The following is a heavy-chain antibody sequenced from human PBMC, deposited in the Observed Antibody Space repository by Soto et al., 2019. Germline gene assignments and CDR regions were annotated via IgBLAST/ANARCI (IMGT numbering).Heavy chain of an antibody. CDR1: GYTFTGYY. CDR2: INPNSGGT. Sequence: GASVKVSCKASGYTFTGYYMHWVRQAPGQGLEWMGWINPNSGGTNYAQKFQGWVTMTRDTSISTAYMELSRLRSDDTAVYYCARDRGPPSYDYNPYYGMDVWGQGTTVTVSS. V-gene: IGHV1-2*04. D-gene: IGHD4-4*01. CDR3: ARDRGPPSYDYNPYYGMDV. J-gene: IGHJ6*02.